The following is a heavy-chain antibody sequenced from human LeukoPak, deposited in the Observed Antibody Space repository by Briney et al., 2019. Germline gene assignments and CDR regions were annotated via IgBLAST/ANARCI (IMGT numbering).Heavy chain of an antibody. V-gene: IGHV3-74*01. CDR1: GFSFSSSW. CDR2: INSDGSGT. J-gene: IGHJ3*02. Sequence: GGSLRLSCAASGFSFSSSWMHWVRQAPGKGLVWVARINSDGSGTSYADSVKGRFTTSRDNAKNTLYLQMNSLRAEDTAVYYCPTGYSSSWYNAFDIWGQGTMVTVSS. D-gene: IGHD6-13*01. CDR3: PTGYSSSWYNAFDI.